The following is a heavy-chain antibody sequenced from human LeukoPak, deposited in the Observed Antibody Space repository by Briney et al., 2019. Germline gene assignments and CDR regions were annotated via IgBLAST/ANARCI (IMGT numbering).Heavy chain of an antibody. CDR1: GYSFTSYW. Sequence: GESLKISCKGSGYSFTSYWIGWVRQMPGKGLEWMGIIYPGDSDTRYSPSFQGQVTISADKSISTAYLQWSSLKASDTAMYYCARGGYGSGSSYKAFDIWGQGTMVTVSS. CDR3: ARGGYGSGSSYKAFDI. J-gene: IGHJ3*02. CDR2: IYPGDSDT. D-gene: IGHD3-10*01. V-gene: IGHV5-51*01.